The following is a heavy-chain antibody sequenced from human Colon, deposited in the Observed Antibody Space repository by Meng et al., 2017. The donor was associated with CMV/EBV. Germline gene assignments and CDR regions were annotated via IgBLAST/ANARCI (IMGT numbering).Heavy chain of an antibody. Sequence: GESLKISCAASGFTFSDYYMSWIRRAPGKGLEWVSYISSSGSTIYYADSVQGRFTISRDNAKNSLYLQMNSLRAEDTAVYYCARDKSGSYSRNFDYWGQGTLVTVSS. CDR2: ISSSGSTI. CDR1: GFTFSDYY. CDR3: ARDKSGSYSRNFDY. D-gene: IGHD1-26*01. J-gene: IGHJ4*02. V-gene: IGHV3-11*04.